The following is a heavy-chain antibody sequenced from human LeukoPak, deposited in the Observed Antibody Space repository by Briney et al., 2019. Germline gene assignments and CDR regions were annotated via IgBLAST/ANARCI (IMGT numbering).Heavy chain of an antibody. Sequence: SVKVSCKASGGTFSSYAISWVRQAPGQGLEWMGGIIPIFGTANYAQKFQGRVTITADESTSTAYMELSSLRSEDTAVYYCARDLIETIFGVVIIGGWFDPWGQGTLVAVSS. D-gene: IGHD3-3*01. CDR2: IIPIFGTA. J-gene: IGHJ5*02. V-gene: IGHV1-69*01. CDR1: GGTFSSYA. CDR3: ARDLIETIFGVVIIGGWFDP.